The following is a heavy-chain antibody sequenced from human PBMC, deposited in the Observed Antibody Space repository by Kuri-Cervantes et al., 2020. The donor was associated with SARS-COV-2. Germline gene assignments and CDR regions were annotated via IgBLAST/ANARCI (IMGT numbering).Heavy chain of an antibody. CDR1: GHTLTELS. J-gene: IGHJ4*02. D-gene: IGHD2-21*01. CDR2: VKTNSGNT. V-gene: IGHV1-24*01. Sequence: ASVKVSCKVSGHTLTELSMHWVRQAPGKGLEWMGMVKTNSGNTLYAQFFQGRVTMTRDTSTSTVYMELSSLTSEDTAIYYCYCAPKEGFDSWGQGTLVTVSS. CDR3: YCAPKEGFDS.